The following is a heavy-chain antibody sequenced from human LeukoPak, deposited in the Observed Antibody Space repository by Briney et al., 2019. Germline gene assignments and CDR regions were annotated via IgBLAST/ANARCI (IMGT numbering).Heavy chain of an antibody. D-gene: IGHD3-22*01. CDR3: ARDSSYYDSSGHGNDY. Sequence: AGSLSYSCAASGFTFSSYSMNWVRQAPGKGLEWVSSISSSSSYIYYADSVKGRFTISRDNAKNSLYLQMNSLRAEDTAVYYCARDSSYYDSSGHGNDYWGQGTLVTVSS. V-gene: IGHV3-21*01. CDR1: GFTFSSYS. CDR2: ISSSSSYI. J-gene: IGHJ4*02.